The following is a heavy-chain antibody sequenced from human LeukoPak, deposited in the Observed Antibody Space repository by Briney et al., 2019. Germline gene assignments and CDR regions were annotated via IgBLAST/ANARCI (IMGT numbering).Heavy chain of an antibody. J-gene: IGHJ4*02. CDR1: GYTFTSYA. Sequence: ASVKASCKASGYTFTSYAMHWVRQAPGQRLEWVGWIKAVSGDTKYSQELQGRVTITRDTSATTVYMELSSLRYEDMAVYYCARVAGTLFDYWGQGTLVTVSS. D-gene: IGHD6-19*01. CDR2: IKAVSGDT. CDR3: ARVAGTLFDY. V-gene: IGHV1-3*03.